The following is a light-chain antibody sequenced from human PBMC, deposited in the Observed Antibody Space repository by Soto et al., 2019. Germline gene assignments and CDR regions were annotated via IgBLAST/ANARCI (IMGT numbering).Light chain of an antibody. CDR2: DVS. CDR1: SSDVGSYNY. V-gene: IGLV2-14*01. Sequence: QSALTQPASVSGSPGQSITISCTGTSSDVGSYNYVSWYQQHPGKAPKLMIFDVSSRPSGVSNRFSGSKSGNTASLTISGLLAEDEADYYCSSYTTSNTVIFGGGTQLTVL. CDR3: SSYTTSNTVI. J-gene: IGLJ2*01.